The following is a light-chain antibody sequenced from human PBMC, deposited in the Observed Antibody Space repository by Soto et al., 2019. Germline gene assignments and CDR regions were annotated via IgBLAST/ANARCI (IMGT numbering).Light chain of an antibody. Sequence: DIQMTQSPSTLSASVGDRVTITCRASQTISTWLAWYQQKPGKAPKLLIYKASSLEGGVPSRFSGSGSGTDCNITISSLQPDDFATYYCQQYNTYTLTFGGGTTVDIK. CDR3: QQYNTYTLT. CDR1: QTISTW. J-gene: IGKJ4*01. CDR2: KAS. V-gene: IGKV1-5*03.